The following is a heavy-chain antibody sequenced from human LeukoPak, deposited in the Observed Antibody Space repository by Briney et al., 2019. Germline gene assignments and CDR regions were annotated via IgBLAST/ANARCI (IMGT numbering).Heavy chain of an antibody. CDR1: AYTFTSYD. J-gene: IGHJ3*02. D-gene: IGHD1-26*01. Sequence: SVTLSCMASAYTFTSYDINWVRQATGQGLEWMGWMNPNSGNTGYAQKFQGRVTMTRNTSISTAYMELSSLRSEDTAVYYCARGSRYEWELQPYAFDIWGQGTMVTVSS. CDR2: MNPNSGNT. CDR3: ARGSRYEWELQPYAFDI. V-gene: IGHV1-8*01.